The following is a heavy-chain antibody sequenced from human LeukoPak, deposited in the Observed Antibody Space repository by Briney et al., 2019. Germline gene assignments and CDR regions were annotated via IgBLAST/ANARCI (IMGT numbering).Heavy chain of an antibody. CDR3: TRRTPAESAVTTIDY. V-gene: IGHV3-73*01. J-gene: IGHJ4*02. Sequence: GGSLRLSCAASGFTFSGSAMHWVRQASGKGLEWVGRIRSKANSYATAYAASVKGRFTISRDDSKNTAYLQLNSLKTEDTAVYYCTRRTPAESAVTTIDYWGQGTLVTVSS. D-gene: IGHD4-17*01. CDR1: GFTFSGSA. CDR2: IRSKANSYAT.